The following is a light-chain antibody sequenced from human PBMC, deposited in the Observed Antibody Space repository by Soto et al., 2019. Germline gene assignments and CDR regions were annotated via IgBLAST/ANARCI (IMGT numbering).Light chain of an antibody. J-gene: IGKJ2*01. CDR1: QSTNIY. CDR3: QQSYSTPYT. V-gene: IGKV1-39*01. CDR2: AAS. Sequence: DLQMTQSPSSLSASVGDRVTITCRASQSTNIYLNWYQQKPGKAPTLLIYAASSLQSGVPSRFSGSESGTDFTLTISSLQPEDFANYYCQQSYSTPYTFGQGTKLEI.